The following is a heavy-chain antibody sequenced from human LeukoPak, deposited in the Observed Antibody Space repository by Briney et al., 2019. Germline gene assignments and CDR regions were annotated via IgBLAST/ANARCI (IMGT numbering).Heavy chain of an antibody. V-gene: IGHV3-33*01. CDR1: GFTFSSYA. J-gene: IGHJ4*02. Sequence: GGSLRLSCAASGFTFSSYAMHWVRQAPGKGLELVTVIWYDGSNKHYADSVKGRFTISRDNSKNTLYLQMDSLRAEDTAVYYCARAFGASSGYSVDYWGQGTLVTVSS. CDR3: ARAFGASSGYSVDY. D-gene: IGHD3-22*01. CDR2: IWYDGSNK.